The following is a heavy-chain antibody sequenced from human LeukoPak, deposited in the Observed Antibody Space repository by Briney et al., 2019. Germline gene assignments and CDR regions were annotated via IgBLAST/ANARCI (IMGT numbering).Heavy chain of an antibody. J-gene: IGHJ4*02. CDR2: ISLSSTTT. V-gene: IGHV3-23*01. CDR1: GFSLSDYG. CDR3: AKFADYGGNLAYFDY. D-gene: IGHD4-23*01. Sequence: GGSLRLSCSASGFSLSDYGMSWVRQAPGKGLEWVSYISLSSTTTYYADSVKGRFTISRDNSKNTLYLQMNGLRAEVTAVYYCAKFADYGGNLAYFDYWGQGTLVTVSS.